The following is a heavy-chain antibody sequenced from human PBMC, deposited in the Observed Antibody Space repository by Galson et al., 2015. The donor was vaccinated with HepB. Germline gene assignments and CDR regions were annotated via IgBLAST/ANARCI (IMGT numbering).Heavy chain of an antibody. CDR3: AKQAMYRGRGMDV. CDR1: GGSISSYY. V-gene: IGHV4-59*08. J-gene: IGHJ6*02. Sequence: SETLSLTCTVSGGSISSYYWSWIRQPPGKGLEWIGYIYYSGNTNYNPSLKSRVTISEDTSKNQFSLKLRSVTAADTAVYYCAKQAMYRGRGMDVWGQGTTVTVSS. D-gene: IGHD3-10*01. CDR2: IYYSGNT.